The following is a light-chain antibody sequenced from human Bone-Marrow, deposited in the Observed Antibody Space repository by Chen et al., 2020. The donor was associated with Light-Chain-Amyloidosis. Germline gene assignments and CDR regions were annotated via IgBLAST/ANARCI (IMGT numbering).Light chain of an antibody. Sequence: SYELTQPLSVSVSPVPTARITCSGDDLPTKYAYWYQQKPGQAPVLVIHRDTERPSGISERFSGSSSGTTATLTISGVQAEDEADYHCQSADSSGTYEVIFGGGTKLTVL. J-gene: IGLJ2*01. CDR2: RDT. V-gene: IGLV3-25*03. CDR1: DLPTKY. CDR3: QSADSSGTYEVI.